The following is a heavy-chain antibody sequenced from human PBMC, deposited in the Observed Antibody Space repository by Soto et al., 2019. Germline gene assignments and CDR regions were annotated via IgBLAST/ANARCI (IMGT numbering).Heavy chain of an antibody. CDR2: IWYDGSNK. V-gene: IGHV3-33*01. CDR3: ARGSGWYGIFYYYYGMDV. Sequence: GGSLRLSCAASGFTFSSYGMHWVRQAPGKGLEWVAVIWYDGSNKYYADSVKGRFTISRDNSKNTLYLQMNSLRAEDTAVYYCARGSGWYGIFYYYYGMDVWGQGTTVTVSS. D-gene: IGHD6-19*01. J-gene: IGHJ6*02. CDR1: GFTFSSYG.